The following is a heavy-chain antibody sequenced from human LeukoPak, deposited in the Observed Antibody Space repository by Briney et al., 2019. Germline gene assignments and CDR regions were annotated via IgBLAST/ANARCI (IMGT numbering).Heavy chain of an antibody. V-gene: IGHV1-2*02. D-gene: IGHD5-18*01. Sequence: ASVKVSCKASGYTFTGYYMHWVRQAPGQGLEWMGWINPNSGGTNYAQKFQGRVTMTRDTSISTAYMGLSRLRSDDTAVYYCARVKYGYGRYYYYYMDVWGKGTTVTVSS. CDR2: INPNSGGT. CDR1: GYTFTGYY. CDR3: ARVKYGYGRYYYYYMDV. J-gene: IGHJ6*03.